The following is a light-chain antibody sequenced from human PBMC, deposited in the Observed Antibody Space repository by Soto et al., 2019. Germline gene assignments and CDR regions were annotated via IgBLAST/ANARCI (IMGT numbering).Light chain of an antibody. CDR1: ASTIGRNY. CDR3: AVWDDNLSGLYV. CDR2: RNS. V-gene: IGLV1-47*01. J-gene: IGLJ1*01. Sequence: QSVLTQSPSASGTPGQRVTISCSGSASTIGRNYVYWYQQLPGTAPKLLIYRNSQRPSGVPDRFSGSKSGTSASLAISGLRSEDEADYYCAVWDDNLSGLYVFGAGTKLTVL.